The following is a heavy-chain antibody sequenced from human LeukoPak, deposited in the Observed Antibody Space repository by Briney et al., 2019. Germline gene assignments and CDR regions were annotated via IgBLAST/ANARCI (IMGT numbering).Heavy chain of an antibody. CDR3: AKRGIVIRGILVIGYHQEAYHYDY. CDR1: GFTFSTYG. V-gene: IGHV3-48*04. J-gene: IGHJ4*02. D-gene: IGHD3-10*01. CDR2: ISSSSSNI. Sequence: PGGSLRLSCVASGFTFSTYGVNWVRQAPGKGLEWISYISSSSSNIYYADSVKGRFTISRDNAKNSLYLQMNSLRAEDTAVYFCAKRGIVIRGILVIGYHQEAYHYDYWGQGVLVTVSS.